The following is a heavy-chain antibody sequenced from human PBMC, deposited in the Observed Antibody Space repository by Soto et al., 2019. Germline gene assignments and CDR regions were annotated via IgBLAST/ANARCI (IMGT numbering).Heavy chain of an antibody. CDR2: INHSGST. D-gene: IGHD5-12*01. CDR1: GGSFSGYY. V-gene: IGHV4-34*01. Sequence: KPSETLSLTCAVYGGSFSGYYWSWIRQPPGKGLEWIGEINHSGSTNYNPSLKSRVTISVDTSKNQFSLKLSSVTAADTAVYYCARGRWLRSSVDYWGQGTLVTV. CDR3: ARGRWLRSSVDY. J-gene: IGHJ4*02.